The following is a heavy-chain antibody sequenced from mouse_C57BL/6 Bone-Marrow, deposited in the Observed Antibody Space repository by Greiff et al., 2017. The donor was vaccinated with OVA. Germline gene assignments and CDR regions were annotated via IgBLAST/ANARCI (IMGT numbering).Heavy chain of an antibody. V-gene: IGHV1-82*01. D-gene: IGHD2-12*01. CDR1: GYAFSSSW. CDR3: ARGGGVSSNNAMDY. Sequence: QVQLQQSGPELVKPGASVKISCKASGYAFSSSWMNWVKQRPGKGLEWIGRIYPGDGDTNYNGKFKGKATLTADKSSSTAYMQLSSLTSEDSAVYFCARGGGVSSNNAMDYWGQGTSVTVSS. J-gene: IGHJ4*01. CDR2: IYPGDGDT.